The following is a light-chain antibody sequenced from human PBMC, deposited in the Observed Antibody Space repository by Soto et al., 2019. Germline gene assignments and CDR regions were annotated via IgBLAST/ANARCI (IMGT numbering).Light chain of an antibody. CDR1: QGIRKD. J-gene: IGKJ1*01. CDR3: LQDYNYPWT. Sequence: AIQMTPSPSSLSASVGDRVTITCRASQGIRKDLAWYQQKPGKAPKLLIYATSSLQSGVPSRFSGSGSGTDFTLTISSLQPEDFATYYCLQDYNYPWTFGQGTKVDIK. V-gene: IGKV1-6*02. CDR2: ATS.